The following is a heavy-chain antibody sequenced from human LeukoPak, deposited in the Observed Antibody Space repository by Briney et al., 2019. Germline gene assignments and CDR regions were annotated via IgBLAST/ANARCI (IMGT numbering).Heavy chain of an antibody. CDR2: ISWDGGST. D-gene: IGHD6-19*01. V-gene: IGHV3-43*01. CDR1: GFTFDDYT. Sequence: PGGSLRLSCAASGFTFDDYTMHWLRQAPGKGLEWVSLISWDGGSTYYADSVKGRFTISRDNSKNSLYLQMNSLRTEDTALYYCAKDMGPFGSGWYGFDYWGQGTLVTVSS. J-gene: IGHJ4*02. CDR3: AKDMGPFGSGWYGFDY.